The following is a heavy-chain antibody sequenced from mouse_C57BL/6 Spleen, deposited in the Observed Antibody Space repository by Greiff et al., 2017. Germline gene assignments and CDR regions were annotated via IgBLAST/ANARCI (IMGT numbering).Heavy chain of an antibody. J-gene: IGHJ3*01. CDR1: GYSFTGYY. CDR3: ARRNDYDFAY. D-gene: IGHD2-4*01. Sequence: EVKLMESGPELVKPGASVKISCKASGYSFTGYYMNWVKQSPEKSLEWIGEINPSTGGTTSNQKFKAKATLTVDKSSSTAYMQLKSLTSEDSAVYYCARRNDYDFAYWGQGTLVTVSA. V-gene: IGHV1-42*01. CDR2: INPSTGGT.